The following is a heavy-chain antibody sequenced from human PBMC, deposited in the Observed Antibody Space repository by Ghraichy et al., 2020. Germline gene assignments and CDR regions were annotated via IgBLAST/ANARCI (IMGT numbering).Heavy chain of an antibody. J-gene: IGHJ6*02. CDR1: GFTFSSYA. CDR3: ARGDSSGYYYYYYYGMDV. Sequence: GGSLRLSCAASGFTFSSYAMHWVRQAPGKGLEWVAVISYNGSNKYYADSVKGRFTISRDSSKNTLYLQMNSLRAEDTAVYYCARGDSSGYYYYYYYGMDVWGQGTTVTVSS. D-gene: IGHD3-22*01. V-gene: IGHV3-30*04. CDR2: ISYNGSNK.